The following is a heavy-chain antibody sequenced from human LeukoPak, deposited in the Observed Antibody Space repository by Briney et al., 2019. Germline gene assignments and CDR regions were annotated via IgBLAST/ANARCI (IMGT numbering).Heavy chain of an antibody. CDR2: FDPEDGET. CDR3: ATLSSFGNSSGYFWFDP. D-gene: IGHD3-22*01. CDR1: GYTFTGYY. J-gene: IGHJ5*02. V-gene: IGHV1-24*01. Sequence: ASVKVSCKASGYTFTGYYMHWVRQAPGKGLEWMGGFDPEDGETIYAQKFQGRVTMTEDTSTDTAYMELSSLRSEDTAVYYCATLSSFGNSSGYFWFDPWGQGTLVTVSS.